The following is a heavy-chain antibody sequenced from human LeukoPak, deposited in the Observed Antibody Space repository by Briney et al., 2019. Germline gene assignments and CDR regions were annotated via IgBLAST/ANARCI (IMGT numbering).Heavy chain of an antibody. CDR3: ARGTKDLVGITWYYYMDV. V-gene: IGHV4-61*02. Sequence: TSQTLSLTCTVSGDSVNSGAYYWSWLRQPAGKEPEWIGRIYPLETTNYNPSLKSRVTISVDTSKNQFSLKLSSVTAADTAVYYCARGTKDLVGITWYYYMDVWGKGTTVTVSS. D-gene: IGHD2-2*01. CDR1: GDSVNSGAYY. CDR2: IYPLETT. J-gene: IGHJ6*03.